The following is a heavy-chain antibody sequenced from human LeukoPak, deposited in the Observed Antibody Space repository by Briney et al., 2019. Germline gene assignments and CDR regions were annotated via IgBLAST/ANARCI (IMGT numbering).Heavy chain of an antibody. Sequence: SKTLSLTCTVSGYSISSGYYWGWIRQPPGKGLEWIGSIYHSGSTYYNPSLKSRVTISVDTSKNQFSLKLSSVTAADTAVYYCARATRKLTMVREGEFDYWGQGTLVTVSS. V-gene: IGHV4-38-2*02. J-gene: IGHJ4*02. CDR2: IYHSGST. CDR3: ARATRKLTMVREGEFDY. D-gene: IGHD3-10*01. CDR1: GYSISSGYY.